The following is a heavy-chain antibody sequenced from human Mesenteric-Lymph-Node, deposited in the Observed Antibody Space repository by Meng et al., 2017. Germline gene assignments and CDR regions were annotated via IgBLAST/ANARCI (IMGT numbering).Heavy chain of an antibody. CDR1: GGTFSSYA. J-gene: IGHJ5*02. D-gene: IGHD6-13*01. CDR2: IYYSGST. Sequence: SCKASGGTFSSYAISWVRQAPGQGLEWIGSIYYSGSTYYNPSLKSRVTISVDTSKNQFSLKLSSVTAADTAVYYCARAFPGIAAAGSWFDPWGQGTLVTVSS. CDR3: ARAFPGIAAAGSWFDP. V-gene: IGHV4-39*07.